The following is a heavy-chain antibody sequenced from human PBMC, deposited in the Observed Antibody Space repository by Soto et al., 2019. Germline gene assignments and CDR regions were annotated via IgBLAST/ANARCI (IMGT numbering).Heavy chain of an antibody. Sequence: GASVKVSCKASGGTFSSYAISWVRQAPGQGLEWMGGIIPIFGTANYAQKFQGRVTITADESTSTAYMELSSLRSEATAVYYCAGAGQPSDILSGPFSASYYYYCMDVWGQGTPVTVSS. CDR2: IIPIFGTA. D-gene: IGHD3-9*01. CDR1: GGTFSSYA. V-gene: IGHV1-69*13. CDR3: AGAGQPSDILSGPFSASYYYYCMDV. J-gene: IGHJ6*02.